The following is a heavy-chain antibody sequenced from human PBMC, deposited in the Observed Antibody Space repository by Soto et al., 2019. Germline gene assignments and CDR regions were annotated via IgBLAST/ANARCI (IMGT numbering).Heavy chain of an antibody. Sequence: SQTVSRTFSLSWVSFSSNTTACNCIRSSPSRGLAWLGRTYYRSKWRHDYAVSVRSRITVNPDTSKNHFSLQLNSVTPDDTAVYYCARGVAGSGFDLWAQGTQVTVPS. CDR2: TYYRSKWRH. CDR3: ARGVAGSGFDL. J-gene: IGHJ4*02. V-gene: IGHV6-1*01. D-gene: IGHD6-19*01. CDR1: WVSFSSNTTA.